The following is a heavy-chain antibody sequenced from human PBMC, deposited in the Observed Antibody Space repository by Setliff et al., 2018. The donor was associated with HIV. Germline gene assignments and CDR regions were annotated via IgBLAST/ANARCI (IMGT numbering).Heavy chain of an antibody. J-gene: IGHJ4*02. CDR1: GFTFSNAW. Sequence: LRLSCAAAGFTFSNAWMTWVRQAPGKGLEWVARIRNKKNGGTTYYAAPVEGRFTISRDESKNTLSLQMNSLKTEDTAIYYCTTDLGSGRFSWNNNWGQGTLVTVSS. D-gene: IGHD1-26*01. CDR2: IRNKKNGGTT. CDR3: TTDLGSGRFSWNNN. V-gene: IGHV3-15*01.